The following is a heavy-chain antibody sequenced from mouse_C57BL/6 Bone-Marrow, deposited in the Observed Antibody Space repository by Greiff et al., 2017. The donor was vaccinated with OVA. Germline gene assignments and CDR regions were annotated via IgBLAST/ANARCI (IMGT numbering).Heavy chain of an antibody. CDR1: GFTFSSSG. D-gene: IGHD2-3*01. J-gene: IGHJ3*01. CDR3: SRLKMAWFAY. V-gene: IGHV5-6*01. Sequence: EVQLVESGGDLVTPGGSLKLSCAASGFTFSSSGMSWVRQTPDQRLEWVATISSGGSYTYYPDSVKGRFTISRDNAKNTLYLQMSSLKSEDTAMYYCSRLKMAWFAYWGQGTLVTVSA. CDR2: ISSGGSYT.